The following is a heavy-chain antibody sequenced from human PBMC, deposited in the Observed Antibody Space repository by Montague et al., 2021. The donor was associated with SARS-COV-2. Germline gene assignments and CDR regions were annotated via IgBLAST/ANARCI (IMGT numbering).Heavy chain of an antibody. V-gene: IGHV4-34*01. J-gene: IGHJ4*02. CDR1: GASSSNYY. CDR2: INHSGYT. CDR3: ASAPRYSFGFWAY. D-gene: IGHD5-12*01. Sequence: SETLSLTCAVYGASSSNYYWSWIRQSPGKGLEWVGEINHSGYTDYNPSLESRLTISLDSSKKQFSLKMTSVTAADTAIYYCASAPRYSFGFWAYWGQGTLGSVSS.